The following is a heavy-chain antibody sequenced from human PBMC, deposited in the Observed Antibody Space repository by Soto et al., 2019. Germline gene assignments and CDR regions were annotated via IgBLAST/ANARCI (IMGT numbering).Heavy chain of an antibody. Sequence: GGSLRLFCAASGFTFSSYSMNWVRQAPGKGLEWVASITSRSDIYYADSLKGRFTIARDNAKNSASLQMDNLRVEDTAVYYCAREETAWPLAYGLDVWGQGTTVTVSS. V-gene: IGHV3-21*01. CDR3: AREETAWPLAYGLDV. J-gene: IGHJ6*02. CDR2: ITSRSDI. D-gene: IGHD2-21*02. CDR1: GFTFSSYS.